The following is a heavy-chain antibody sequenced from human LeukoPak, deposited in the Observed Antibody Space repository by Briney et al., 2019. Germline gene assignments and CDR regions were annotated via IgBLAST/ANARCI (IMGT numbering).Heavy chain of an antibody. J-gene: IGHJ3*02. D-gene: IGHD3-22*01. Sequence: SETLSLTCTVSDYSISSGDYYWGWIRQPPGKGLEWIGSIFHSGNTYYNPSLKSRVTISVDTSKNQSSLRMSSVTAADTAVYYCARETIDITIIEVVRMGDAFDIWGQGTMVAVSS. CDR1: DYSISSGDYY. CDR3: ARETIDITIIEVVRMGDAFDI. V-gene: IGHV4-38-2*02. CDR2: IFHSGNT.